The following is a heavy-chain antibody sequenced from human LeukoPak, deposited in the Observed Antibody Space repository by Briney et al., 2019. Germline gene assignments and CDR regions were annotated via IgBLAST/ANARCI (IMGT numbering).Heavy chain of an antibody. Sequence: AGGSLRLSCAASGFTFSSYAMSWVRQAPGKGLEWVSVISGSGGDTYYADSVRGRFTISRDNSKNTLYLQMNSLRVEDTAIYYCAKDEYCSSISCLDWFDPWGQGILVTVSS. CDR1: GFTFSSYA. CDR3: AKDEYCSSISCLDWFDP. J-gene: IGHJ5*02. V-gene: IGHV3-23*01. D-gene: IGHD2-2*01. CDR2: ISGSGGDT.